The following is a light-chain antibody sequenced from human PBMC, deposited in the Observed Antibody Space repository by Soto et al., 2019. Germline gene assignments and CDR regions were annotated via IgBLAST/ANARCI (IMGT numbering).Light chain of an antibody. J-gene: IGKJ2*01. CDR3: QQYNNWPYT. CDR1: QSVSSN. Sequence: EIVLTQSPATLSVSPGERATLSCRASQSVSSNFAWYQQKPGRAPRLLLNGASTRATGIPARFSGSGSGTDFTLTISRLQSEDFAVYYCQQYNNWPYTFGQGTKVEIK. V-gene: IGKV3-15*01. CDR2: GAS.